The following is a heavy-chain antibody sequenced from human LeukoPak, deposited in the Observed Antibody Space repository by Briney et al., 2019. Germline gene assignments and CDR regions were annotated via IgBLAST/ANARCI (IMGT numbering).Heavy chain of an antibody. CDR2: TYTSGSS. V-gene: IGHV4-4*07. Sequence: PSETLSLTCIVSGGSISSYHWSWIRQPAGKRLEWIGHTYTSGSSSYNPSLKSRVTMSVDTSNNQFSLKLNSVTAADTAVYYCARGGGYGRNWFDPWGQGTLVIVSS. CDR3: ARGGGYGRNWFDP. D-gene: IGHD2-15*01. J-gene: IGHJ5*02. CDR1: GGSISSYH.